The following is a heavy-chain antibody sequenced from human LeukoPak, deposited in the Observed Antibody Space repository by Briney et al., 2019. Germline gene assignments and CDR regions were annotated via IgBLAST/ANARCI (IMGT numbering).Heavy chain of an antibody. V-gene: IGHV3-30-3*01. J-gene: IGHJ4*02. D-gene: IGHD3-22*01. CDR2: MSHDGSNK. CDR3: ARHRGPSLHSSGYFDY. CDR1: GFPFSAYA. Sequence: PGGSLRLSCAASGFPFSAYAMHWVRQAPGKGLEWVAVMSHDGSNKYYADSVKGRFTISRDNSKNTLYLQMDSLRTEDTAVHYCARHRGPSLHSSGYFDYWGQGTLVTVSS.